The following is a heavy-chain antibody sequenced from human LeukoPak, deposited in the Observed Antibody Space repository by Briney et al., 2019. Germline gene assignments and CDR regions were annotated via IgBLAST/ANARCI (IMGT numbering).Heavy chain of an antibody. CDR1: GGSFSGSY. J-gene: IGHJ4*02. CDR2: INHSGST. Sequence: PSETLSLTCAVYGGSFSGSYWSWIRQPPGKGLEWIGEINHSGSTNYNPFLRSRVTISVDTSKNQFSLKLSSVTAADTAVYYCARSMVRGVIITRWGQGTLVTVSS. CDR3: ARSMVRGVIITR. D-gene: IGHD3-10*01. V-gene: IGHV4-34*01.